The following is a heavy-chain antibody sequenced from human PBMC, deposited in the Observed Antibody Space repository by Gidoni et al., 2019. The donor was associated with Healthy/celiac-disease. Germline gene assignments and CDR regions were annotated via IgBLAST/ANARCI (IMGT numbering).Heavy chain of an antibody. D-gene: IGHD3-3*01. V-gene: IGHV3-23*04. J-gene: IGHJ5*02. CDR3: ARSPYDFWSGYPNWFDP. Sequence: EVPLVESGGGLVQPGGSLRLSCAASGLPFSSYAMSWVRQAPGKGLEWVSAISGSGGSTYYADSVKGRFTISRDNSKNTLYLQMNSLRAEDTAVYYCARSPYDFWSGYPNWFDPWGQGTLVTVSS. CDR2: ISGSGGST. CDR1: GLPFSSYA.